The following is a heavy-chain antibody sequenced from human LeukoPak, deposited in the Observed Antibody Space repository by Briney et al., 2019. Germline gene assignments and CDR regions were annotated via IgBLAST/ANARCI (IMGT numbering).Heavy chain of an antibody. D-gene: IGHD2-8*01. CDR1: GFSFSTYA. Sequence: GGSLRLSCAASGFSFSTYAMNWIRQAPGKGLEWVSYFGGTSGTIHYADSVRGRFTISRDNAKMSLFLQMNSLRAEDTAVYYCARSNGLRYFEYWGQGTLVTVSS. CDR3: ARSNGLRYFEY. J-gene: IGHJ4*02. V-gene: IGHV3-48*04. CDR2: FGGTSGTI.